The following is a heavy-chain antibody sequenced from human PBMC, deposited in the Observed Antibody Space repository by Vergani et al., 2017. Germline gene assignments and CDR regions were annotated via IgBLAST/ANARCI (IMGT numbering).Heavy chain of an antibody. D-gene: IGHD5-18*01. Sequence: QVQLQESGPGLVKPSQTLSLTCTVSGGSISSGSYYWSWIRQPAEKGLEWIGRIYTSGSTNYNPSLKSRVTISVDTSKNQFSLKLSSVTAADTAVYYCAREGDTAMVSGGVFDYWGQGTLVTVSS. V-gene: IGHV4-61*02. CDR1: GGSISSGSYY. J-gene: IGHJ4*02. CDR2: IYTSGST. CDR3: AREGDTAMVSGGVFDY.